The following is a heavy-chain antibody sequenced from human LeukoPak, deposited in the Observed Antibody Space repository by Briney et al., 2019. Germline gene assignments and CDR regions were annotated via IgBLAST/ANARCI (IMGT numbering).Heavy chain of an antibody. CDR2: IYHSGST. Sequence: SETLSLTCAVSGGSISSGGYSWSWIRQPPGKGLEWIGYIYHSGSTYYNPSLKSRVTISVDRSKNQFSLKLSSVTAADTAVYYCARDDTYCSGGSCYWNWFDPWGQGTLVTVSS. V-gene: IGHV4-30-2*01. CDR3: ARDDTYCSGGSCYWNWFDP. CDR1: GGSISSGGYS. D-gene: IGHD2-15*01. J-gene: IGHJ5*02.